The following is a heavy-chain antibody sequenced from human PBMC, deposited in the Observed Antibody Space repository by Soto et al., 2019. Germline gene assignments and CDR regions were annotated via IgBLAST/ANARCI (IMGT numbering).Heavy chain of an antibody. Sequence: QVQLVQSGAEVKKPGSSVKVSCTASAGTFSSYAISWVRQAPGQGLEWMGGIIPIFGTGNYAQKFQRRVTITADESKSTAYMELSSLRSEDTAVDYCARSRNKYSSSSRWGMDVWGQGTTVTVSS. CDR3: ARSRNKYSSSSRWGMDV. J-gene: IGHJ6*02. CDR2: IIPIFGTG. V-gene: IGHV1-69*01. D-gene: IGHD6-6*01. CDR1: AGTFSSYA.